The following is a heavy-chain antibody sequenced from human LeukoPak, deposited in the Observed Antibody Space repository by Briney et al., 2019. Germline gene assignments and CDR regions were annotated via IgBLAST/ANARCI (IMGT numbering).Heavy chain of an antibody. CDR1: GGSISGYY. CDR2: INHSGST. J-gene: IGHJ4*02. Sequence: SETLSLTCTVSGGSISGYYWSWIRQPPGKGLEWIGEINHSGSTNYNPSLKSRVTISVDTSKNQFSLKLSSVTAADTAVYYCARVRYYYDSSGYYGYWGQGTLVTVSS. V-gene: IGHV4-34*01. D-gene: IGHD3-22*01. CDR3: ARVRYYYDSSGYYGY.